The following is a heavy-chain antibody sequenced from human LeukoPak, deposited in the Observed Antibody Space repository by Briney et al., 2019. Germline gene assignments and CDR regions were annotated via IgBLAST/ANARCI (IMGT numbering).Heavy chain of an antibody. CDR2: INQDGSVK. CDR1: GFTFNSYW. D-gene: IGHD3-22*01. J-gene: IGHJ4*02. V-gene: IGHV3-7*01. Sequence: PGGSLRLSCAASGFTFNSYWMSWFRQAPGKGLEWVGNINQDGSVKYYVDSVKGRFTISRDNAKNSLYLQMNSLRAEDTAVYYCATSRDSSGVDWGQGTLVTVSS. CDR3: ATSRDSSGVD.